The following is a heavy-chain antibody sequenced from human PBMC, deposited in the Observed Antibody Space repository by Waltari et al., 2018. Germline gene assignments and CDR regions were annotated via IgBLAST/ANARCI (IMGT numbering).Heavy chain of an antibody. Sequence: EVQLVESGGGLVQHGVYLRLSCAASGFNFSSYDMNWVRQATGKGLEWVSAIGTAGDTYYLGSVKGRFTISRENAKNSLYLQMNSLRAGDTAMYYCARATTYAFDIWGQGTMVTVSS. CDR1: GFNFSSYD. V-gene: IGHV3-13*01. CDR3: ARATTYAFDI. J-gene: IGHJ3*02. CDR2: IGTAGDT.